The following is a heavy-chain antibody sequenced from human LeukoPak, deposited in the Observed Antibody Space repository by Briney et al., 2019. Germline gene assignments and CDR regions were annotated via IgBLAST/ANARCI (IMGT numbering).Heavy chain of an antibody. V-gene: IGHV3-48*04. CDR1: GFTFSTYT. Sequence: GGSLRLSCAASGFTFSTYTMNWVRQAPGKGLEWVSSISSIGSTIYYADSVKGRFTISRDNAKNSLYLQMNSLRAEDTAVYYCARDLQYYFDYWGQGTLVTVSS. CDR3: ARDLQYYFDY. J-gene: IGHJ4*02. CDR2: ISSIGSTI.